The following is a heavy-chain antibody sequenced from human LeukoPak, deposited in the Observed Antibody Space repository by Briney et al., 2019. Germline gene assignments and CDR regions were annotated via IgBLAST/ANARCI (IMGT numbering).Heavy chain of an antibody. V-gene: IGHV1-2*02. CDR3: AREVAHCGGDCYPSTTNWFDP. J-gene: IGHJ5*02. CDR2: INPNSGGT. CDR1: GYTFTGYY. D-gene: IGHD2-21*02. Sequence: ASVKVSCKAPGYTFTGYYMHWVRQAPGQGLEWMGWINPNSGGTNYAQKFQGRVTMTRDTSISTAYMELSRLRSDDTAVYYCAREVAHCGGDCYPSTTNWFDPWGQGTLVTVSS.